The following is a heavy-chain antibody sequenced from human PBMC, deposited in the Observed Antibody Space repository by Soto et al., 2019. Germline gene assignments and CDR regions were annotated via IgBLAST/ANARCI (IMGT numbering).Heavy chain of an antibody. J-gene: IGHJ6*03. CDR3: AKDRAVGGYYYMDV. CDR1: GFTFSSFA. V-gene: IGHV3-23*01. D-gene: IGHD2-15*01. CDR2: VSDSGGRT. Sequence: GGSLRLSCVASGFTFSSFAMTWVRQTPGEGLDWVSGVSDSGGRTYYADSAKGRFTISRDNSKNTLYLQMDSLRAEDTAVYYCAKDRAVGGYYYMDVWGKGTTVTVSS.